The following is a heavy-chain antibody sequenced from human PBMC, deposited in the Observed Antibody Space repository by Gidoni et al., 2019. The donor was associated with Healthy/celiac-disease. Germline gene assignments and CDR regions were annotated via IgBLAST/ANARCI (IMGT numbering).Heavy chain of an antibody. CDR2: IKQDGSEK. Sequence: VQLVESGGGLVQPGGSLRLSCAASGFTFSSYWMSWVRQAPGKGLEWVANIKQDGSEKYYVDSVKGRFTISRDNAKNSLYLQMNSLRAEDTAVYYCARAMVRGVIISGWFDPWGQGTLVTVS. V-gene: IGHV3-7*01. J-gene: IGHJ5*02. D-gene: IGHD3-10*01. CDR1: GFTFSSYW. CDR3: ARAMVRGVIISGWFDP.